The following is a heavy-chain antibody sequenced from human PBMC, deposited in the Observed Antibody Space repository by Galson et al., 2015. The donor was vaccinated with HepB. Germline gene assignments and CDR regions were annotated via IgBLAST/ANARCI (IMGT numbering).Heavy chain of an antibody. J-gene: IGHJ4*02. CDR1: GFTFRSDW. V-gene: IGHV3-7*03. CDR3: ARGGIDSSWLWVH. CDR2: INQDGSEK. D-gene: IGHD6-13*01. Sequence: SLRLSCAASGFTFRSDWMTWVRQAPGKGLEWVANINQDGSEKYYVDSLKGRFAISRDNAKNSLYLQMSSVGAEDTAVYYCARGGIDSSWLWVHWGQGTRVTVSS.